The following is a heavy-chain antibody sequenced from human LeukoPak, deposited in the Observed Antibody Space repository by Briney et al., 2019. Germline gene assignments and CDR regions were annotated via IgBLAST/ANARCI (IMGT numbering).Heavy chain of an antibody. CDR2: ISSSSSTI. J-gene: IGHJ4*02. D-gene: IGHD5-18*01. CDR1: GFTFSSYS. Sequence: GGSLRLSCAASGFTFSSYSVNWVRQAPGKGLEWVSYISSSSSTIYYADSVKGRFTISRDNAKNSLYLQMNSLRAEDTAVYYCAAVQWIQPIDYWGQGTLVTVSS. V-gene: IGHV3-48*01. CDR3: AAVQWIQPIDY.